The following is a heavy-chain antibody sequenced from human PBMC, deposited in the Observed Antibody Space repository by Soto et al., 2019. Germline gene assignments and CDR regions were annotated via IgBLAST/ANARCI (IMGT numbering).Heavy chain of an antibody. V-gene: IGHV4-30-4*01. Sequence: QVQLQESGTGLVKPSQTLALLCTVYGGSVATADYYWHWIRQPPGKVLEWNGYIYYRGSTSYYPSLKRRVTISLDTSKNQSPLQMSSVTAADTAVYYCARVYGSTLLGYWGQGTLVTVSS. D-gene: IGHD2-8*02. CDR1: GGSVATADYY. CDR2: IYYRGST. J-gene: IGHJ4*02. CDR3: ARVYGSTLLGY.